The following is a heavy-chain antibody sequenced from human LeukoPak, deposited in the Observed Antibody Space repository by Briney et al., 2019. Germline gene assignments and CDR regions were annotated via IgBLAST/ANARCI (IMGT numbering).Heavy chain of an antibody. Sequence: GGSLRLSCAASGLTFSNYAMSWVRQAPGKGLEWVSGISDSGGSTYYADSVKGRFIISRDNSKNTLYLQMNSLRAEDTAVYYCAKDVVVAAISFYYYYGMDVWGQGTTVTVSS. CDR2: ISDSGGST. CDR3: AKDVVVAAISFYYYYGMDV. V-gene: IGHV3-23*01. J-gene: IGHJ6*02. D-gene: IGHD2-15*01. CDR1: GLTFSNYA.